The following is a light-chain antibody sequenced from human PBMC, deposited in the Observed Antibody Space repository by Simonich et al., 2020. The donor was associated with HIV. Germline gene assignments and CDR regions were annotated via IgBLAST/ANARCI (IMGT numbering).Light chain of an antibody. Sequence: EIVMTQSPATLSVSPGERATLTCRASQSVNINLTWYQQKPGQAPRLLIYGASTRATCIPDRFSGSGSGTDFTLTISRLEPEDFAVYYCQQYGSSPETFGQGTKVEIK. CDR1: QSVNIN. V-gene: IGKV3-20*01. CDR2: GAS. CDR3: QQYGSSPET. J-gene: IGKJ1*01.